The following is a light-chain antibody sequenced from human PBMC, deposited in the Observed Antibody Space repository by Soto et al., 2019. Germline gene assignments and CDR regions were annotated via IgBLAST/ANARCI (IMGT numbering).Light chain of an antibody. CDR1: SSDVGTYDL. CDR2: EAT. Sequence: QSVLTQPASVSGSPGQSITISCTGSSSDVGTYDLVSWYQHHPGAAPKLIIYEATRRPSGISNRFSGSKSGNTASLTISGLQAEDEADYYCCSFAGSNSWVFGGGTKLTVL. CDR3: CSFAGSNSWV. V-gene: IGLV2-23*01. J-gene: IGLJ3*02.